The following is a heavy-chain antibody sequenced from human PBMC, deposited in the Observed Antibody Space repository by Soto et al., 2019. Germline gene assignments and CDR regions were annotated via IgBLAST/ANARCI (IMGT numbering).Heavy chain of an antibody. Sequence: GGSLRLSCAASGFTFSSYAMNWVRQAPGKGLEWVSAIGGSGGSTYYADSVKGRFTISRDNSKNTLYLQMNSLRAEDTAVYYCAKVDSSGRIYDYWGQGTLVTVSS. CDR1: GFTFSSYA. CDR3: AKVDSSGRIYDY. D-gene: IGHD3-22*01. CDR2: IGGSGGST. J-gene: IGHJ4*02. V-gene: IGHV3-23*01.